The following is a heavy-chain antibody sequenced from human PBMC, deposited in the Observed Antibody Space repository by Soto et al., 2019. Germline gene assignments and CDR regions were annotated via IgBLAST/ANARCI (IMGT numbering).Heavy chain of an antibody. CDR1: GYTLTELS. Sequence: GASVKVSCKVSGYTLTELSMHWVRQAPGKGLEWMGGFDPEDGETIYAQKFQGRVTMTEDTSTDTAYMELSSLRSEDTAVYYCAPLWVRGVLYYYCMDVWGQGTTVTVSS. J-gene: IGHJ6*02. CDR2: FDPEDGET. V-gene: IGHV1-24*01. D-gene: IGHD3-10*01. CDR3: APLWVRGVLYYYCMDV.